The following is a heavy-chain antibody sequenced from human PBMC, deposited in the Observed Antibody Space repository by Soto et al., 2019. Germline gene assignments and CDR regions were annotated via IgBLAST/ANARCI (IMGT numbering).Heavy chain of an antibody. V-gene: IGHV3-66*01. Sequence: GGSLRLSCAASGFTVSSNYMTWVRQAPGKGLEWVSLIDGVGNTYYGDSVKGRFTISRDDTKNTLHLQMNSLRAEDTAVYYCARDGPDYGDSPLDYWGQGTLVTVSS. J-gene: IGHJ4*02. CDR1: GFTVSSNY. CDR3: ARDGPDYGDSPLDY. CDR2: IDGVGNT. D-gene: IGHD4-17*01.